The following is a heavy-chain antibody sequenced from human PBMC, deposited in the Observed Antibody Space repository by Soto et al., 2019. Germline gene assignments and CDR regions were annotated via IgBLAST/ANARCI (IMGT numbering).Heavy chain of an antibody. V-gene: IGHV1-69*12. CDR2: IIPIFGTA. D-gene: IGHD4-17*01. J-gene: IGHJ6*02. CDR3: ARGGWGKDNGGNYYGMDV. CDR1: GGTFSNYA. Sequence: QVQLVQSGAEVKKPGSSVKVSCRSSGGTFSNYAITWVRQAPGQGLEWMGGIIPIFGTANYAQKFQGRVTITADESASTAYMGLSSMRPEDTAVYYCARGGWGKDNGGNYYGMDVWGHGTTVTVSS.